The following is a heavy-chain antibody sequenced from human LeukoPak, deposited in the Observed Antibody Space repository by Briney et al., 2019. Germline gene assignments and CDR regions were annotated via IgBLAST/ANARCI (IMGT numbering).Heavy chain of an antibody. V-gene: IGHV4-59*01. J-gene: IGHJ4*02. CDR2: IYYSGST. Sequence: SETLSLTCTVSGASISSYYWSWIRQTPGKGLEWIGYIYYSGSTNHSPSLESRVTISIDTSKNQFSLKLSSVTAADTAVYYCARVGGGYSSSWGPFDYWGQGTLVTVSS. CDR1: GASISSYY. CDR3: ARVGGGYSSSWGPFDY. D-gene: IGHD6-13*01.